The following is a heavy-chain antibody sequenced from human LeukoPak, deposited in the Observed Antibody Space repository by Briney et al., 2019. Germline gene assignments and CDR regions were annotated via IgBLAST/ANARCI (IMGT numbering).Heavy chain of an antibody. CDR1: VGSISSYY. D-gene: IGHD6-13*01. J-gene: IGHJ4*02. CDR2: IYTSGST. CDR3: VRDPQQLAFDY. Sequence: SETLSLTCTVSVGSISSYYWSWIPPPAGKGLEWIGRIYTSGSTNYNPSLKSRVTMSVDTSKNQFSLKLSSVTAADTAVYYCVRDPQQLAFDYWGQGTLVTVSS. V-gene: IGHV4-4*07.